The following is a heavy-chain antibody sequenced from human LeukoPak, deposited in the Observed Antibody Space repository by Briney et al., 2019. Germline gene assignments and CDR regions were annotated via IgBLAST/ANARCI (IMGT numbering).Heavy chain of an antibody. V-gene: IGHV3-7*01. CDR1: AFTFSSYW. CDR2: IKEDGSGK. CDR3: TRWTDWYFDL. J-gene: IGHJ2*01. Sequence: GGSLRLSCAASAFTFSSYWMSWVRQAPGKGLEWVANIKEDGSGKNYVDSVKGRFTISRDDAKNTVYLQMNSLRAADTAVYYCTRWTDWYFDLWGRGTLVTVSS. D-gene: IGHD3/OR15-3a*01.